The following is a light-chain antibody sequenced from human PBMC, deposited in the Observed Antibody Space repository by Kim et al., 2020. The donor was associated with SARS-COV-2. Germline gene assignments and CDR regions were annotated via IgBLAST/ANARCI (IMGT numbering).Light chain of an antibody. V-gene: IGKV3-20*01. CDR2: GAS. CDR1: QSVSSMY. Sequence: IVLTQSPGPLSLSPGERATLSCRASQSVSSMYLAWYQQKPGQAPRLLIYGASSRATGIPDRFSGSGSGTDFTLTISRLEPEDCAVYYSHQNENSPWTFGARTKGDI. CDR3: HQNENSPWT. J-gene: IGKJ1*01.